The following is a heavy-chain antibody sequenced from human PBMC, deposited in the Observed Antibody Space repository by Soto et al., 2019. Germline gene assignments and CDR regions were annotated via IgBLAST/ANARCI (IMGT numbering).Heavy chain of an antibody. Sequence: QVQLVQSGAEVKKPGASVKVSCKASGYTFTKYYLHWVRQAPGQGLEWMGIITPSGGTTSYAQKFQGRVTMTRDTSTSTVYMELSSLRSEDTAVYFCARIRVSSGSYATFEYWGQGTLVTVSS. CDR3: ARIRVSSGSYATFEY. J-gene: IGHJ4*02. D-gene: IGHD6-19*01. V-gene: IGHV1-46*01. CDR2: ITPSGGTT. CDR1: GYTFTKYY.